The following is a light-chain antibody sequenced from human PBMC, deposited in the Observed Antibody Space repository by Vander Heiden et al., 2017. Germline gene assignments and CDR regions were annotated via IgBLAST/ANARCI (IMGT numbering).Light chain of an antibody. CDR1: SIYVGGYNY. V-gene: IGLV2-14*01. Sequence: QSALTQPASVSGSPGQSITISCTVTSIYVGGYNYVSWYQQHQGKAPKLMMYDGSNRPSGVSNRFSGSKSGNTAYLTISGLQAEDEADYYCSSYTSSSTLDVFGTGTKVTVL. CDR2: DGS. CDR3: SSYTSSSTLDV. J-gene: IGLJ1*01.